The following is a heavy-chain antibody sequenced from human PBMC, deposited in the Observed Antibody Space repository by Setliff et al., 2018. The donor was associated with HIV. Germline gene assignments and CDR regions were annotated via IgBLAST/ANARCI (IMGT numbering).Heavy chain of an antibody. J-gene: IGHJ4*02. Sequence: SETLSLTCTVSGGSISSSSYYWGWIRQPTGKGLEWIGSIYYSGSTYYNPSLKSRVTISVDTSKNQFSLKLSSVTAADTAVYYCARDQSDWFYWGQGTLVTVSS. CDR2: IYYSGST. V-gene: IGHV4-39*02. D-gene: IGHD3-3*01. CDR3: ARDQSDWFY. CDR1: GGSISSSSYY.